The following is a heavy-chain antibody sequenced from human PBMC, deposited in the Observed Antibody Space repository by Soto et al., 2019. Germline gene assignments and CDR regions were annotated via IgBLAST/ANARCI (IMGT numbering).Heavy chain of an antibody. CDR3: ATSDRGYDYPYYYGMDV. CDR1: GYTFTSYA. Sequence: QVQLVQSGAEEKKPGASVKVSCKASGYTFTSYAMHWGRQAPGQRLERMGWINAVNGKTKYSQKFRGRVTITRDTSASTAYMELSRLRSEDTAVYYCATSDRGYDYPYYYGMDVWGQGTTVTVSS. CDR2: INAVNGKT. J-gene: IGHJ6*02. V-gene: IGHV1-3*05. D-gene: IGHD5-12*01.